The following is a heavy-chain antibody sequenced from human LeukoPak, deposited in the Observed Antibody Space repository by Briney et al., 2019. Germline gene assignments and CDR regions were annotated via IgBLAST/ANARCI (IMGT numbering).Heavy chain of an antibody. V-gene: IGHV4-30-2*01. D-gene: IGHD2-2*01. Sequence: SEALSLTCAVSGGSISSGGYSWSWIRQPPGKGLEWIGYIYHSGSTYYNPSLKSRVTISVDRSKNQFSLKLSSVTAADTAVYYCARGAGYCSSTSCLENNWFDPWGQGTLVTVSS. CDR1: GGSISSGGYS. CDR3: ARGAGYCSSTSCLENNWFDP. CDR2: IYHSGST. J-gene: IGHJ5*02.